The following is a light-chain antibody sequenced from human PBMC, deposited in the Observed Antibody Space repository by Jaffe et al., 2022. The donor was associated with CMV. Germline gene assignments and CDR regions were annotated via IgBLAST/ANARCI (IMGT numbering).Light chain of an antibody. CDR1: QSISNS. J-gene: IGKJ5*01. V-gene: IGKV1-39*01. CDR2: AAS. Sequence: DIQMTQSPSSLSASVGDRVTITCRASQSISNSVSWYQHKPGKAPKLLIYAASFLQNGVPSRFSGGGSGTDFTLTINSLQPEDSATYYCQQSYSTPRITFGQGTRLEIK. CDR3: QQSYSTPRIT.